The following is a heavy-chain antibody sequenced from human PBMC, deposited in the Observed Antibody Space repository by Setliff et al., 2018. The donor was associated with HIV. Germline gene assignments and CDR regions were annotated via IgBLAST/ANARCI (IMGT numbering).Heavy chain of an antibody. CDR1: GDSVSSGSYY. J-gene: IGHJ3*02. Sequence: NPSETLSLTCTVSGDSVSSGSYYWSWIRQPPGKGLEWIGYIYYSGTTNYNPSLKSRVTISVDTSKNQFSLKLSSVTAADTAVYYCARVYYFDSSGYYQRGDVFDIWGQGTMVTVSS. CDR3: ARVYYFDSSGYYQRGDVFDI. V-gene: IGHV4-61*01. D-gene: IGHD3-22*01. CDR2: IYYSGTT.